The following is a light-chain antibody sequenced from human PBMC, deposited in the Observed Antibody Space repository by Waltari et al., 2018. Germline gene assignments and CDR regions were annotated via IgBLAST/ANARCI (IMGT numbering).Light chain of an antibody. CDR1: RSNIGTNT. CDR2: RRK. J-gene: IGLJ3*02. V-gene: IGLV1-44*01. CDR3: ATWNDSLNGWV. Sequence: QSVRTQSPSASGIPGQRVTISCSGSRSNIGTNTVHWKQQQLPGSAPQLLFYRRKQRPSGVPDRFSGSKSGTSASLAISGLQSEDEADYYCATWNDSLNGWVFGGGTNLTVL.